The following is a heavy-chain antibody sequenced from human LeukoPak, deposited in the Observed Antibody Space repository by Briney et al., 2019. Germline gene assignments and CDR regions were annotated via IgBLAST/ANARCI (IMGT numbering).Heavy chain of an antibody. D-gene: IGHD5-18*01. CDR1: GGSISSYY. CDR2: IYYSGST. J-gene: IGHJ4*02. CDR3: ARHTAMGHFDY. V-gene: IGHV4-59*08. Sequence: PSETLSLTCTVSGGSISSYYWSWIRQPPGKGLEWIGYIYYSGSTNYNPSLKSRVTISVDTSKNQFSLKLSSVTAADTAVYYCARHTAMGHFDYWGQGTLVTVSS.